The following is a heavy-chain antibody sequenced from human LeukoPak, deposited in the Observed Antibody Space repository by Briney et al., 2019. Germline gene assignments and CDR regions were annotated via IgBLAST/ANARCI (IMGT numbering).Heavy chain of an antibody. V-gene: IGHV4-59*02. CDR1: DGSVRSYY. J-gene: IGHJ5*02. D-gene: IGHD3-10*01. Sequence: SETLSLTCTVSDGSVRSYYWSWIRQPPGKGLEWIGYVHYSGRTSYSPSLNSRVTISLDTSKNQFSLKLSSVTAADTAVYYCARDLYYYGSGSLKGYNWFDPWGQGTLVTVSS. CDR2: VHYSGRT. CDR3: ARDLYYYGSGSLKGYNWFDP.